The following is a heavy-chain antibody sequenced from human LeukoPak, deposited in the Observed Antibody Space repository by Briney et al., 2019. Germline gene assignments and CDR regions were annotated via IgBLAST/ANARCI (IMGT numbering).Heavy chain of an antibody. CDR1: GFTLSTYW. D-gene: IGHD6-13*01. J-gene: IGHJ4*02. Sequence: AGSVRLSCAASGFTLSTYWMHWVRQGPGKGLVWVSCINSDGSRTTYADSVKGRFTISRDNAKNTLYLQMNTLRVEDTAVYYCARGSWSAADTNIDYWGQGTLVPVSS. CDR2: INSDGSRT. V-gene: IGHV3-74*01. CDR3: ARGSWSAADTNIDY.